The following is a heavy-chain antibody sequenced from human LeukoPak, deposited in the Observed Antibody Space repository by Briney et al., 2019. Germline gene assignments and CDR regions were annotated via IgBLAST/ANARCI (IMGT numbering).Heavy chain of an antibody. Sequence: GGSLRLSCAASGFTFSSYAMSWVRQAPGKGLEWVSAISGSGGSTYYADSVKGRFTISRDNSKNTLYLQMHSLRAEDTAVYYCAKDQYYYDSSGYYLYWGQGTLVTVSS. CDR2: ISGSGGST. J-gene: IGHJ4*02. CDR1: GFTFSSYA. D-gene: IGHD3-22*01. CDR3: AKDQYYYDSSGYYLY. V-gene: IGHV3-23*01.